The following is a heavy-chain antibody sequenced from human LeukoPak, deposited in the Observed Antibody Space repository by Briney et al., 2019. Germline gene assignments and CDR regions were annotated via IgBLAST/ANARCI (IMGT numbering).Heavy chain of an antibody. CDR1: GYTFTGYY. CDR3: TRRYYHDSSGNYYGDY. CDR2: IRSKANNYAT. V-gene: IGHV3-73*01. D-gene: IGHD3-22*01. Sequence: KVSCKASGYTFTGYYMHWVRQASGKGLEWVGRIRSKANNYATSYDASVKGRFTISRDDSKNTAFLQMDSLKTEDTAVYYCTRRYYHDSSGNYYGDYWGQGTRVTVSS. J-gene: IGHJ4*02.